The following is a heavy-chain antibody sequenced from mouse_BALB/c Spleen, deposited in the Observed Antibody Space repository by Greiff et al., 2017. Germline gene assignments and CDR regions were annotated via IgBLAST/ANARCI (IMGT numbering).Heavy chain of an antibody. CDR3: NEKDY. J-gene: IGHJ4*01. V-gene: IGHV14-4*02. CDR1: GFNIKDYY. CDR2: IDPENGDT. Sequence: EVKLQESGAELVRSGASVKLSCTASGFNIKDYYMHWVKQRPEQGLEWIGWIDPENGDTEYAPKFQGKATMTADTSSNTAYLQLSSLTSEDTAVYYCNEKDYWGQGTSVTVSS.